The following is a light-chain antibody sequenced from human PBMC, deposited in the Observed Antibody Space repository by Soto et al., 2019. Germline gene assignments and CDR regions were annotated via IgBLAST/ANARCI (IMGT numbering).Light chain of an antibody. Sequence: DIQLTQSQSFLSASVGDRVTISCRASQGIGAYLAWYQQKPGRAPKLLIYAASTLQSGVPSRFSGSGSGTEFTLTISCLQPEDFATYYFQQLNSYPRTFGQGTKLEIK. V-gene: IGKV1-9*01. J-gene: IGKJ2*01. CDR2: AAS. CDR3: QQLNSYPRT. CDR1: QGIGAY.